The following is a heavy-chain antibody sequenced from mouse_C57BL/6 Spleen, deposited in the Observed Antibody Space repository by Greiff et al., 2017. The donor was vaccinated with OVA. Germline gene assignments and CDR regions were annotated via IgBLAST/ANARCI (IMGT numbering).Heavy chain of an antibody. J-gene: IGHJ1*03. CDR1: GYSITSDY. Sequence: DVKLVESGPGLAKPSQTLSLTCSVPGYSITSDYWNWIRKFPGNKLEYMGYISYSGSTYYNPSLKSRISITRDTSKNQYYLQLNSVTTEDTATYYCARGGGIYYGNFWYFDVWGTGTTVTVSS. CDR3: ARGGGIYYGNFWYFDV. D-gene: IGHD2-1*01. CDR2: ISYSGST. V-gene: IGHV3-8*01.